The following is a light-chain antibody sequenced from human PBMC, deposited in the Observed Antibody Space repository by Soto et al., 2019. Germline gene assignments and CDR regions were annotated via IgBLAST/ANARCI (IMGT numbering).Light chain of an antibody. CDR2: DVS. CDR1: QSPGTW. J-gene: IGKJ3*01. V-gene: IGKV1-5*01. CDR3: QQYFSYPLT. Sequence: DIQMTQSPSTLSASVGDRVIITCRASQSPGTWMAWYQQKPGTAPVLLIYDVSKLESGVPSRFSGRASGTEFTLTITSLQPDDFATYYCQQYFSYPLTFGPGTKVDIK.